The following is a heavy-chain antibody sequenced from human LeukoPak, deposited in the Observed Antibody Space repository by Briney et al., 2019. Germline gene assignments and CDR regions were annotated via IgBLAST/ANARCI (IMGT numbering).Heavy chain of an antibody. Sequence: GGSLRLSCAVSGYTLSDYGMHWVRQAPGKGLEWVAVISYDGDDIYYTDSVKGRFTISRDNSKNTLFLQMNSLRAEDTAVYYCATDLGPQVLWDLFDYWGQGTLVTVSS. CDR1: GYTLSDYG. D-gene: IGHD2/OR15-2a*01. V-gene: IGHV3-30*03. CDR3: ATDLGPQVLWDLFDY. CDR2: ISYDGDDI. J-gene: IGHJ4*02.